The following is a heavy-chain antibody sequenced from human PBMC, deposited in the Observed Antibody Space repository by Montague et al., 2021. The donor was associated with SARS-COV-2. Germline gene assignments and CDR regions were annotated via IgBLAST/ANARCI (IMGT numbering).Heavy chain of an antibody. CDR3: ARRGGGEVFARFMYWYFDV. CDR2: IDYSGST. Sequence: SETLSLTCTVSGGSISTYYWNWIRQFPGKGLEWIGYIDYSGSTNYNPSLQSRVIISVDRSKIQFSLKLNSVTAADTAIYYCARRGGGEVFARFMYWYFDVWGRGSLVTVSS. J-gene: IGHJ2*01. CDR1: GGSISTYY. V-gene: IGHV4-59*01. D-gene: IGHD2-21*01.